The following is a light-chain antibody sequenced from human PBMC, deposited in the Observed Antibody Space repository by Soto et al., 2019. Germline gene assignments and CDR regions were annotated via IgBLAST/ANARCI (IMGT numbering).Light chain of an antibody. CDR2: KAS. V-gene: IGKV1-5*03. J-gene: IGKJ1*01. Sequence: DIQMTQSPSTLSASVGDRVTITCRGSQGISSWLAWYQLKPGKAPRLLIYKASSLASGVPSRFSGGGSGTEFTLTISILQPEDVATYHCQQHTTFGQGTKVEI. CDR1: QGISSW. CDR3: QQHTT.